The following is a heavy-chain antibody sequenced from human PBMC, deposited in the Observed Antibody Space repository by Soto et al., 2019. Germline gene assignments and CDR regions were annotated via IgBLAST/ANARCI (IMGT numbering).Heavy chain of an antibody. D-gene: IGHD1-26*01. V-gene: IGHV3-23*01. J-gene: IGHJ4*02. CDR2: INDSGGGT. Sequence: PGGSLRLSCAASGFTFSSYVMSWVRQAPGKGLEWVSGINDSGGGTYYADSVKGRFTISRDNPKNTLYLQMNSLRAEDTAMYYCAKAAVGPTWWVFDYWGQGTLVTVSS. CDR1: GFTFSSYV. CDR3: AKAAVGPTWWVFDY.